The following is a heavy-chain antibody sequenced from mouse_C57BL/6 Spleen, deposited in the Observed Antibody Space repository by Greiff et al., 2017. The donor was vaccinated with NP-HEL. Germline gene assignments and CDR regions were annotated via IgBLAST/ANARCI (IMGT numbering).Heavy chain of an antibody. D-gene: IGHD1-1*01. CDR2: INPSTGGT. V-gene: IGHV1-42*01. CDR1: GYSFTGYY. J-gene: IGHJ2*01. CDR3: ARGITTVY. Sequence: EVQLQQSGPELVKPGASVKISCKASGYSFTGYYMNWVKQSPEKSLEWIGEINPSTGGTTYNQKFKAKATLTVDKSSSTAYMQLKSLTSEDSAVYYCARGITTVYWGKGTTLTVSS.